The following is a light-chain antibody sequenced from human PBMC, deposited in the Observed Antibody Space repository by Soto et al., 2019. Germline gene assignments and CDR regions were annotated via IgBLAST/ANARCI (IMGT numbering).Light chain of an antibody. Sequence: QSALTQPASVSGSPGQSITISCTGTSSDVGGYNYVSWYQQHPGKAPKLMIYDVSNRPSGVSNRFSGSKSGNTASLTISGLQAEDEADYYCSSYTSSSTPRYVFGTGTKLT. CDR3: SSYTSSSTPRYV. J-gene: IGLJ1*01. CDR1: SSDVGGYNY. V-gene: IGLV2-14*01. CDR2: DVS.